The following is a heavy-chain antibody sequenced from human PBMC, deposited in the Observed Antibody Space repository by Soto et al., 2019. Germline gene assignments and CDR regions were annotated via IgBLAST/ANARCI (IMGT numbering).Heavy chain of an antibody. D-gene: IGHD1-20*01. Sequence: QVQLVESGGGVDQPGRSLRLSCAASGFSFSSYAMHWVRQAPGKGLEWVAVISDDGSNKYYADSVKGRFTISRDNSKNXXXXXXNXXXXXXXXXXXXXXXFHYGNNWNYLDYWGQGTLVTVSS. CDR3: XXXFHYGNNWNYLDY. V-gene: IGHV3-30-3*01. CDR1: GFSFSSYA. CDR2: ISDDGSNK. J-gene: IGHJ4*02.